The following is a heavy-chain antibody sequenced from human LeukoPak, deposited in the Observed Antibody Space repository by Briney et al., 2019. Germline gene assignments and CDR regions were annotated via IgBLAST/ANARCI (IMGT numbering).Heavy chain of an antibody. CDR2: IYSSGST. Sequence: SETLSLTCSVSGGSVSSDSYFWNWVRQPPGKGLEWIGYIYSSGSTNYNRSLKSRVTISLDTSKNQFSLKLSSVTAADTAVYYCAREFRNYYYYGMDVWGQGTTVTVSS. V-gene: IGHV4-61*01. J-gene: IGHJ6*02. CDR1: GGSVSSDSYF. CDR3: AREFRNYYYYGMDV.